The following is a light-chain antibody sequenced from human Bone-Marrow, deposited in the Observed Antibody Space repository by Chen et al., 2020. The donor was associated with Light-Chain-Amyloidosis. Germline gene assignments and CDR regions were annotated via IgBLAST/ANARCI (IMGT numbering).Light chain of an antibody. CDR1: ETITNW. CDR3: QQYNSYLAT. CDR2: DAS. J-gene: IGKJ1*01. Sequence: IQMTQSPSALSASVGDKIIITCRASETITNWVAWYQQKPGKAPKLLIYDASTLHSGVPSRFSASGSGTEFTLTITSLQPDDFATYYCQQYNSYLATFGQGTKV. V-gene: IGKV1-5*01.